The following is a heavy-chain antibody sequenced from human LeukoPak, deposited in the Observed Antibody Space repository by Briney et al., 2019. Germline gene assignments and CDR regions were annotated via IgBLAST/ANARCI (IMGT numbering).Heavy chain of an antibody. CDR1: GFNFASHW. CDR3: AASLGPLTEY. D-gene: IGHD7-27*01. CDR2: VNSGGSGT. J-gene: IGHJ4*02. V-gene: IGHV3-74*01. Sequence: GGSLRLSCAASGFNFASHWMHWVRQTPRKGLVWVSRVNSGGSGTSYADSVEGRFTISRDNAKNTLHLQMNSLRAEDTAVYYCAASLGPLTEYWGQGTLVTVSS.